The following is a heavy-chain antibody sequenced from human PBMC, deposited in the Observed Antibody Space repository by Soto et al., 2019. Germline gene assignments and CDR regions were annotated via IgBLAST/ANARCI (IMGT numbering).Heavy chain of an antibody. CDR3: ARAVWWLFDY. CDR1: GYTFTSYA. D-gene: IGHD2-8*02. V-gene: IGHV1-3*05. J-gene: IGHJ4*02. CDR2: INAGNGNT. Sequence: QVQLVQSGAEEKKPGASVKVSCKASGYTFTSYAMNWVRQAPGQRLEWMGWINAGNGNTKYSQKFQGRVTITRDTSAITACMELSSLRSEDTTMYYCARAVWWLFDYWGQGTLITVAS.